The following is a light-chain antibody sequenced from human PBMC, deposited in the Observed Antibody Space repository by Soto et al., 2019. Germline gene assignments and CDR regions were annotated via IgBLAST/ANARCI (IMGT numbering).Light chain of an antibody. CDR1: SSDVGSSTL. J-gene: IGLJ3*02. CDR2: EGS. V-gene: IGLV2-23*03. CDR3: CSYAGSSTFPWV. Sequence: QSALTQPASVSGSPGQSITISCTGTSSDVGSSTLVSWFQQHPGKAPKLIIYEGSKRPSGVSDRFSGSKSGNTASLTISGLQAEDEDDYYCCSYAGSSTFPWVFGGGTKVTVL.